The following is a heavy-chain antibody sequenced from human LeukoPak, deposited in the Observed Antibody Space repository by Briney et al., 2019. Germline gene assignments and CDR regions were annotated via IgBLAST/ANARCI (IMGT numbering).Heavy chain of an antibody. CDR1: GGSFSGYY. Sequence: KPSETLSLTCAVYGGSFSGYYWSWIRQPPGKGLEWIGEINHSGSTNYNPSLKSRVTISADTSKNRFSLKLSSVTAADTAVYYRARMPQEKTTYRGRFYYYYGMDVWGQGTTVTVSS. J-gene: IGHJ6*02. D-gene: IGHD2-15*01. CDR3: ARMPQEKTTYRGRFYYYYGMDV. CDR2: INHSGST. V-gene: IGHV4-34*01.